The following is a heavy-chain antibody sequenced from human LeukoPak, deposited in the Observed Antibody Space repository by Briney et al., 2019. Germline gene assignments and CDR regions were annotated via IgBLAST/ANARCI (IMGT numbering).Heavy chain of an antibody. Sequence: GGSLRLSCAASGFTFSSYGMHWVRQAPGKGLEWVAFIRFDGGNKYYADSAKGRFTISRDNSKNTLYLQMNSLRAEDTAVYYCARDQQIFGYYGSSSGTMGFDHWGQGTLVTVSS. CDR1: GFTFSSYG. CDR3: ARDQQIFGYYGSSSGTMGFDH. V-gene: IGHV3-30*02. D-gene: IGHD3-16*01. CDR2: IRFDGGNK. J-gene: IGHJ4*02.